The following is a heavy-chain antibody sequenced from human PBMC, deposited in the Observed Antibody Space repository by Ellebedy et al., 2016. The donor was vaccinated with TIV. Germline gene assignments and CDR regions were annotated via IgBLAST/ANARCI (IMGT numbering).Heavy chain of an antibody. CDR2: MNPNSGDT. CDR3: AREGGRGYGEIDD. J-gene: IGHJ4*02. D-gene: IGHD4-17*01. Sequence: AASVKVSCKSSGYTFTSYTIHWVRQASGQGLEWMGWMNPNSGDTGYSLKFQGRVTMTTNRSVSKAYMELLSLASDDTAMYYCAREGGRGYGEIDDWGQGTLVTVSS. V-gene: IGHV1-8*01. CDR1: GYTFTSYT.